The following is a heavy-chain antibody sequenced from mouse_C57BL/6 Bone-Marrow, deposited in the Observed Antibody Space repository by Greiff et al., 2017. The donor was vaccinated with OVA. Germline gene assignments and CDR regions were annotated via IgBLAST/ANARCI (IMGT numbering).Heavy chain of an antibody. CDR2: IWTGGGT. V-gene: IGHV2-9-1*01. Sequence: VKLMESGPGLVAPSQSLSITCTVSGFSLTSYAISWVRQPPGKGLEWLGVIWTGGGTNYNSALKSRLSISKDNSKSQVFLKMNSLQTDDTARYYCARKRQLRLRYAMDYWGQGTSVTVSS. D-gene: IGHD3-2*02. CDR3: ARKRQLRLRYAMDY. CDR1: GFSLTSYA. J-gene: IGHJ4*01.